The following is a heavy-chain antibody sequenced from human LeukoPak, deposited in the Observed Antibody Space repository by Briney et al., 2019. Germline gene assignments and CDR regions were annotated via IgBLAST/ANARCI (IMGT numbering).Heavy chain of an antibody. CDR1: GGTFSSYA. J-gene: IGHJ6*02. V-gene: IGHV1-69*13. D-gene: IGHD1-26*01. Sequence: SVNVSCKASGGTFSSYAISWVRQAPGQGLEWMGGIIPIFGTANYAQKFQGRVTITADESTGTAYMELSSLRSEDTAVYYCLWEVRNYYYYGMDVWGQGTTVTVSS. CDR3: LWEVRNYYYYGMDV. CDR2: IIPIFGTA.